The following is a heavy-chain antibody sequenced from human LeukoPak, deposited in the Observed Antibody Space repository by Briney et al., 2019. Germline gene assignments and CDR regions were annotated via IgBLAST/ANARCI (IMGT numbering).Heavy chain of an antibody. V-gene: IGHV4-38-2*02. J-gene: IGHJ3*02. CDR1: GYSISSGYY. CDR3: ASHGEYDAFDI. D-gene: IGHD4-17*01. CDR2: IYYSGST. Sequence: SETLSLTCTVSGYSISSGYYWGWIRQPPGKGLEWIGSIYYSGSTYYNPSLKSRVTISVDASKNQFSLKLSSVTAADTAVYYCASHGEYDAFDIWGQGKMVTVSS.